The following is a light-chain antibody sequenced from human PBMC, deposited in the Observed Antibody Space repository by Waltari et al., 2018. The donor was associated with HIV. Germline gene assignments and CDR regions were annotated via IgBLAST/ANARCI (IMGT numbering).Light chain of an antibody. V-gene: IGLV1-47*01. CDR3: VAWDDSLRGVL. J-gene: IGLJ2*01. CDR2: RND. Sequence: SVLTQPPSASGTPGQRVPISCSGSTSNIGNHYVFWYQHLPGTAPKLLIHRNDQRPSGVPDRFSASTSGTSASLAISGLRSEDEADYYCVAWDDSLRGVLFGGGTKVAVL. CDR1: TSNIGNHY.